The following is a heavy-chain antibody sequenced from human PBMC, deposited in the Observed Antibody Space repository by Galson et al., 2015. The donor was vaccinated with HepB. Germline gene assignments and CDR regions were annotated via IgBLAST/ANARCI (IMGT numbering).Heavy chain of an antibody. D-gene: IGHD4-11*01. V-gene: IGHV1-18*04. CDR3: ATDLTRSYYFDF. CDR2: ISGYDGRT. J-gene: IGHJ4*02. CDR1: GYTFTTYS. Sequence: SVKVSCKASGYTFTTYSITWMRQAPGRGLEWMGWISGYDGRTNYAQKFQGRVTLTTDTSTSTAYLELRSLTSDDTAVYYCATDLTRSYYFDFWGQGTLVTVSS.